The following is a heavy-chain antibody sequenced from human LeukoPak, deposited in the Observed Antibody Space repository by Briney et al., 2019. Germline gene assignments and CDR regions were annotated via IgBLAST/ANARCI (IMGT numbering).Heavy chain of an antibody. D-gene: IGHD3-3*01. CDR3: ARGRQYPTNFWSGYGPNRNWFDP. V-gene: IGHV1-8*01. Sequence: AASVKVSCKASGYTFTSYDINWVRQATGQGLEWMGWMNPNSGNTGYAQKFQGRVTMTRNTSISTAYMELSSLRSEDTAVYYCARGRQYPTNFWSGYGPNRNWFDPWGQGTLVTVSS. CDR1: GYTFTSYD. J-gene: IGHJ5*02. CDR2: MNPNSGNT.